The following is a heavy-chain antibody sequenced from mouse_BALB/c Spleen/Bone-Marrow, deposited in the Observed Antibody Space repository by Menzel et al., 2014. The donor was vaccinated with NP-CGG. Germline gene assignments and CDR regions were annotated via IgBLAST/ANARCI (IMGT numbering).Heavy chain of an antibody. V-gene: IGHV7-3*02. CDR2: IRSKPNGYTT. J-gene: IGHJ2*01. CDR1: GFTFTDYY. D-gene: IGHD1-1*01. Sequence: EVKLVESGGGLVQPGGSLRLSCATSGFTFTDYYMSWVRQPPGKALEWLGFIRSKPNGYTTEYSASVKGRFTISRDNSQSVLYLQMNTLRVEDSATYYCTRDMGLLRFDYWGQGTTLTVSS. CDR3: TRDMGLLRFDY.